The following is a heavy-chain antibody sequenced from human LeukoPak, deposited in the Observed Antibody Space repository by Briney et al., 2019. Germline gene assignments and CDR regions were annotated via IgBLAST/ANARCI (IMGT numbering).Heavy chain of an antibody. CDR2: ISYDGSNK. V-gene: IGHV3-30*04. D-gene: IGHD6-13*01. J-gene: IGHJ3*02. CDR3: ARDEESGSSWYNAFDI. Sequence: PGGSLRLSCAASGFTFSSYAMHWVRQAPGKGLEWVAVISYDGSNKYYADSVKGRFTISRDNSKNTLYLQMNSLRAEDTAVYYCARDEESGSSWYNAFDIWGQGTMVTVSS. CDR1: GFTFSSYA.